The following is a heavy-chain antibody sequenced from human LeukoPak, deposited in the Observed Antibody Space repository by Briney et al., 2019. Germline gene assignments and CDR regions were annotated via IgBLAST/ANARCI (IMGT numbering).Heavy chain of an antibody. J-gene: IGHJ6*03. CDR3: ARVGSGYYYYMDV. Sequence: PGGSLRLSCAASGFTFSSYSMNWVRQAPGKGLEWVSVIYSGGTTYYADSVKGRFTISRDNSKNTLYLQMNSLRAEDTAVYYCARVGSGYYYYMDVWGKGTTVTISS. CDR1: GFTFSSYS. V-gene: IGHV3-53*01. CDR2: IYSGGTT. D-gene: IGHD6-19*01.